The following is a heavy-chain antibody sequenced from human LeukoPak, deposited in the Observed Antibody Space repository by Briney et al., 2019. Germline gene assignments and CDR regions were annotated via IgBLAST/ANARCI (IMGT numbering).Heavy chain of an antibody. CDR1: GGTFSSYA. CDR3: ARVSAGYYDSSGYYFTY. Sequence: SVKVSCKASGGTFSSYAISWVRQAPGQGLGWMGGIIPIFGTANYAQKFQGRVTITADESTSTAYMELSSLRSEDTAVYYCARVSAGYYDSSGYYFTYWGQGTLVTVSS. D-gene: IGHD3-22*01. J-gene: IGHJ4*02. CDR2: IIPIFGTA. V-gene: IGHV1-69*01.